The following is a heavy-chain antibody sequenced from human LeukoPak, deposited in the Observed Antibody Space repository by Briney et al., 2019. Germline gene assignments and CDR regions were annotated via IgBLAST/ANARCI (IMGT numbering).Heavy chain of an antibody. V-gene: IGHV4-38-2*01. Sequence: SETLSLTCAVSGYSISSGYYWGWIRQPPGKGLEWIGEIQQSTRSNYNPSLKSRVTISADTSKNHLFLKLTSVTAADTAVYYCARGYSRVLIDYWGQGTLVTVSS. CDR1: GYSISSGYY. D-gene: IGHD5-24*01. CDR2: IQQSTRS. J-gene: IGHJ4*02. CDR3: ARGYSRVLIDY.